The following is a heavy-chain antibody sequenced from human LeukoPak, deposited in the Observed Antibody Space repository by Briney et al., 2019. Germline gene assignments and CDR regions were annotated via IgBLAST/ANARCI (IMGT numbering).Heavy chain of an antibody. CDR3: ARDAFRSWFGELTLYYYYYMDV. CDR1: GDSITSYF. J-gene: IGHJ6*03. Sequence: KPSETLSLTCTVSGDSITSYFWSWIRQPPGKGLEWVGYIFYSGITNYNPSLKSRVTISVDTSKNQFSLKLSSVTAADTAVYYCARDAFRSWFGELTLYYYYYMDVWGKGTTVTISS. CDR2: IFYSGIT. D-gene: IGHD3-10*01. V-gene: IGHV4-59*12.